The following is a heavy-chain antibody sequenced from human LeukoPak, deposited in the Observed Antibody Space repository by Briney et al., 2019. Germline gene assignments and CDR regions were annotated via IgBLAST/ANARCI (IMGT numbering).Heavy chain of an antibody. J-gene: IGHJ4*02. CDR2: IYYSGNT. CDR1: GVSLSSSSFY. V-gene: IGHV4-39*01. D-gene: IGHD3-10*01. CDR3: ARHMVSFSSPFDY. Sequence: SSETLSLTCTVSGVSLSSSSFYWDWIRQPPGKGLEWIGTIYYSGNTYYNPSLKSRVTISIDTSKNLFSLKLNSVTAADTAVYFCARHMVSFSSPFDYWGQGTLVTVSS.